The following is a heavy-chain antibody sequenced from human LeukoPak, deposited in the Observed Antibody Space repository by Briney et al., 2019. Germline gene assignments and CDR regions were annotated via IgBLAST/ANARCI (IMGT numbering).Heavy chain of an antibody. V-gene: IGHV1-8*01. CDR2: MNPNSGNT. CDR3: ARVPYCSSTSCMLLADY. J-gene: IGHJ4*02. D-gene: IGHD2-2*01. Sequence: ASVKVSCKASGYTFTSYDINWVRQATGQGLEWMGWMNPNSGNTGYAQKFQGRVTMTRNTSTSTAYMELSSLRSEDTAVYYCARVPYCSSTSCMLLADYWGQGTLVTVSS. CDR1: GYTFTSYD.